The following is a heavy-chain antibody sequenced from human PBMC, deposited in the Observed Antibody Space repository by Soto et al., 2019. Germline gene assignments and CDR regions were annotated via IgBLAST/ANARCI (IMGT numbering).Heavy chain of an antibody. CDR3: ASRITRILYYGMGV. D-gene: IGHD3-16*01. J-gene: IGHJ6*02. Sequence: SETLSLTCAVFGGSFSGYYWSWIRQPPGKGLEWIGEINHSGSTNYNPSLKSRFTISVDTSKNQFSLKLSSVTAADTAVYYCASRITRILYYGMGVWGQGTTVTVSS. CDR1: GGSFSGYY. V-gene: IGHV4-34*01. CDR2: INHSGST.